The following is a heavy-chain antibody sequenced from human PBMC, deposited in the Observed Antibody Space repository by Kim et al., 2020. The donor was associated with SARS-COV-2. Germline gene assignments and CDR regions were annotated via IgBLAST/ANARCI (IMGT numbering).Heavy chain of an antibody. Sequence: SETLSLTCTVSGGSISSYYWSWIRQPPGKGLEWIGYIYYSGSTNYNPSLKSRVTISVDTSKNQFSLKLSSVTAADTAVYYCASSLYGGNQRGYYYYYYGMDVWGQGTTVTVSS. J-gene: IGHJ6*02. CDR2: IYYSGST. D-gene: IGHD4-17*01. CDR1: GGSISSYY. CDR3: ASSLYGGNQRGYYYYYYGMDV. V-gene: IGHV4-59*08.